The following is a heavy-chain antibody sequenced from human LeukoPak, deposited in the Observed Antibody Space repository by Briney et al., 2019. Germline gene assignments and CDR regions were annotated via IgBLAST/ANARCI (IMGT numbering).Heavy chain of an antibody. V-gene: IGHV4-34*01. D-gene: IGHD3-10*01. CDR3: ARGRGWFGELRKRWFDP. CDR2: INHSGST. Sequence: SETLSLTCALYGGSFSGYYWSWIRQPPGKGLEWIGEINHSGSTNYNPSLKSRVTISVDTSKNQFSLKLSSVTAADTAVYYCARGRGWFGELRKRWFDPWGQGTLVTVSS. J-gene: IGHJ5*02. CDR1: GGSFSGYY.